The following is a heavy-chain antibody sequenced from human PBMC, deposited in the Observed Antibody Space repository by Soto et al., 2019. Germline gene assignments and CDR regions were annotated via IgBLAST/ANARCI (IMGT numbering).Heavy chain of an antibody. CDR2: VYFTGSA. CDR3: ARGRGEAAGPRFDS. D-gene: IGHD3-10*01. Sequence: SETLSLTCSVFGDSLSTHYLTWIRPPPGKGLEWIASVYFTGSATYNPSLKSRVTISVDTSRIQIYLKVNSLTAADTAVYYCARGRGEAAGPRFDSWGQGTLVTVSS. CDR1: GDSLSTHY. V-gene: IGHV4-59*11. J-gene: IGHJ4*02.